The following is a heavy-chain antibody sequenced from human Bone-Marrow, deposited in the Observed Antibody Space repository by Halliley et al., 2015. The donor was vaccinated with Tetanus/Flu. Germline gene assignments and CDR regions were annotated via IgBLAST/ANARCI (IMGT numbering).Heavy chain of an antibody. V-gene: IGHV3-30-3*01. D-gene: IGHD4-17*01. CDR1: GFTFSTGFTFSNYA. J-gene: IGHJ6*02. Sequence: SLRLSCAASGFTFSTGFTFSNYAMHWVRQAPGKGLEWVAVISHDGSNKNYADSVKGRFTISRDNSKNTLYLQMNSLRAEDTAVYYCAREDYGDYYGMDVWGQGTTVTVSS. CDR2: ISHDGSNK. CDR3: AREDYGDYYGMDV.